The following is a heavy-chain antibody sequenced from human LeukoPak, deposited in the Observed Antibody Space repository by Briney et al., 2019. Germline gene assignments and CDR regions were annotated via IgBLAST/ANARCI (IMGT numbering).Heavy chain of an antibody. Sequence: SVKVSCKASGFTFTSSAMQWVRQARGQRLEWIGWIVVGSGNTNYAQKFQERVTITRDMSTSTAYMELSSLRSEDTAVYYCAAGLDKGYCSGGSCYRYYYYYMDVWGKGTTVTVSS. J-gene: IGHJ6*03. CDR3: AAGLDKGYCSGGSCYRYYYYYMDV. CDR2: IVVGSGNT. V-gene: IGHV1-58*02. D-gene: IGHD2-15*01. CDR1: GFTFTSSA.